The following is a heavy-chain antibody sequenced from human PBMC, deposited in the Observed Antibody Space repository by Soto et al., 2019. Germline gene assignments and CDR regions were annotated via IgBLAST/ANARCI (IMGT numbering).Heavy chain of an antibody. CDR2: IYPGDSDT. J-gene: IGHJ4*02. D-gene: IGHD5-18*01. V-gene: IGHV5-51*01. Sequence: GESLKISCKVSGYSFTSYWIGWVRQMPGKGLEWMGIIYPGDSDTRYSPSFQGQVTISADKSISTAYLQWSSLRVEDTAVYYCATLDTAEIQTAAYWGQGTLVTVSS. CDR3: ATLDTAEIQTAAY. CDR1: GYSFTSYW.